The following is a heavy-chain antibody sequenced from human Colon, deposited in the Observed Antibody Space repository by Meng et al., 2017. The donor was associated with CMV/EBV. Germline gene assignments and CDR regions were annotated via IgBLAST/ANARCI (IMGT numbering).Heavy chain of an antibody. Sequence: GESLKISCAASGFTFGSFGMHWVRQAPGKGLEWVAFIRYDGDNKYHAYEGSVKGRFTVSRDNSQNTLYLQMNSLTAEDTAVYYCARGWPPDYWGQGTLVTVSS. J-gene: IGHJ4*02. CDR3: ARGWPPDY. CDR2: IRYDGDNK. CDR1: GFTFGSFG. V-gene: IGHV3-30*02. D-gene: IGHD6-13*01.